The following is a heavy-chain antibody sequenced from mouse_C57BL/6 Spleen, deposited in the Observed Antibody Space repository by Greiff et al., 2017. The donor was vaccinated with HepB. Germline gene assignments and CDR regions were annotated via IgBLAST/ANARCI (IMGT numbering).Heavy chain of an antibody. CDR2: ISSGGSYT. V-gene: IGHV5-6*01. Sequence: EVQRVESGGDLVKPGGSLKLSCAASGFTFSSYGMSWVRQTPDKRLEWVATISSGGSYTYYPDSVKGRFTISRDNAKNTLYLQMSSLKSEDTAMYYCARQLRQGYFDVWAQGPRSPSPQ. CDR3: ARQLRQGYFDV. J-gene: IGHJ1*03. D-gene: IGHD1-1*01. CDR1: GFTFSSYG.